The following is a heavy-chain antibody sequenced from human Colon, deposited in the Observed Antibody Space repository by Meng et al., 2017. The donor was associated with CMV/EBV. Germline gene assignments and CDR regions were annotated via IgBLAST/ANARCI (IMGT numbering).Heavy chain of an antibody. V-gene: IGHV1-8*01. Sequence: SCRASGYALPNSDINWVRLAAGQGLEWMGWMNPDSSLKVYAQRFQGRVIMTSNSVTGTVYMEVSSLTSEDTGVYYCARGPRSGWADFWGQGTLVTVSS. J-gene: IGHJ4*02. CDR2: MNPDSSLK. D-gene: IGHD6-19*01. CDR1: GYALPNSD. CDR3: ARGPRSGWADF.